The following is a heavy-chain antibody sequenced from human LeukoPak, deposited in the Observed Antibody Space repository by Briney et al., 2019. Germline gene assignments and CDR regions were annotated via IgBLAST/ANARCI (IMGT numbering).Heavy chain of an antibody. D-gene: IGHD2-15*01. V-gene: IGHV1-8*01. CDR2: RNPNSGYK. Sequence: SEKVPRQPAGYTFTSYDINWVRHPTCQRLDWIGWRNPNSGYKGHAQRLQRRVTMTRSISISTAYMELSSLRSEDTAVYYCARERGGHHAFHLQGQGTMVTVSS. CDR1: GYTFTSYD. J-gene: IGHJ3*01. CDR3: ARERGGHHAFHL.